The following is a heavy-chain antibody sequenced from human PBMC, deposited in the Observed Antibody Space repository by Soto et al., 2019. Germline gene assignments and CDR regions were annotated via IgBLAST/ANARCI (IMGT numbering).Heavy chain of an antibody. Sequence: QVQLVESGGGVVQPGRSLRLSCAASGFTFSSYAMHWVRQAPGKGLEWVAVISYDGSNKYYADSVKGRFTISRDNSKNTLYLQMNSLRAEDTAVYYCVVGSRYSIGYYPFDYWGQGTLVTVSS. CDR1: GFTFSSYA. J-gene: IGHJ4*02. V-gene: IGHV3-30-3*01. CDR3: VVGSRYSIGYYPFDY. D-gene: IGHD3-22*01. CDR2: ISYDGSNK.